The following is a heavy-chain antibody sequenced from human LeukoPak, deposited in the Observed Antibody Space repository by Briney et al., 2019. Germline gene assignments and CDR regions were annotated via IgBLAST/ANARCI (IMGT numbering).Heavy chain of an antibody. V-gene: IGHV3-53*01. CDR1: GFAVSGNY. J-gene: IGHJ4*02. D-gene: IGHD2-21*01. CDR2: IFNDDKA. CDR3: ARGEAVGYTVEKLW. Sequence: GGSLRLSCAASGFAVSGNYMGWVRQAPGKGPEWVAVIFNDDKAYYPDSVKGRFTISRDNSKNTLSLQMNSLRVEDTAVYYCARGEAVGYTVEKLWWGQGTLVTVS.